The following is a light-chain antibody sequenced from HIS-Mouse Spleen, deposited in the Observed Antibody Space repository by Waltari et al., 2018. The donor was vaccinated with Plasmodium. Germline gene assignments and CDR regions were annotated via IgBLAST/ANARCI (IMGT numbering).Light chain of an antibody. J-gene: IGLJ3*02. CDR3: YSTDSSGNHRV. CDR2: EDS. Sequence: SYELTQPPSVSVSPGQTARIPCSGAALPNKYAYSYQQKSGQAPVLVIYEDSKRPSGIPERFSGSSSGTMATLTISGAQVEDEADYYCYSTDSSGNHRVFGGGTKLTVL. V-gene: IGLV3-10*01. CDR1: ALPNKY.